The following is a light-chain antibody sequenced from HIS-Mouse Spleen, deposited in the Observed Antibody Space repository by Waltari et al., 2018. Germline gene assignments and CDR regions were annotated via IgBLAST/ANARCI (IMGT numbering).Light chain of an antibody. Sequence: SYELTQPPSVSVSPGQTARITCSGDALPKKYAYWYQQKSGQAPVLVIYEDSKRPSGIPEGLSWSRSGTMATLTISGAQVEDEADYYCYSTDSSGNHRVFGGGTKLTVL. J-gene: IGLJ2*01. V-gene: IGLV3-10*01. CDR1: ALPKKY. CDR2: EDS. CDR3: YSTDSSGNHRV.